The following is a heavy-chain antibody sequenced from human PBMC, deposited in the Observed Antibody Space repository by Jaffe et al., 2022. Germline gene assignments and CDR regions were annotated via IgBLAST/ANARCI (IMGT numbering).Heavy chain of an antibody. D-gene: IGHD3-22*01. Sequence: EVQLVESGGGLVQPGGSLRLSCAASGFTFSNYEMNWVRQAPGKGLEWVSYITTSGSTIYYADSVKGRFTISRDNAKNSLYLQMNSLRAEDTAIYYCARDGRLSHTSDYYNVVTSDGFDIWGQGTMLTVSS. J-gene: IGHJ3*02. CDR3: ARDGRLSHTSDYYNVVTSDGFDI. CDR1: GFTFSNYE. CDR2: ITTSGSTI. V-gene: IGHV3-48*03.